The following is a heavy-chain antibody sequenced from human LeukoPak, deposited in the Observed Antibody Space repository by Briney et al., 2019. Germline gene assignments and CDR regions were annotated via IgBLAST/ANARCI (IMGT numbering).Heavy chain of an antibody. D-gene: IGHD3-9*01. CDR2: IYSGGST. CDR1: GFTVSSNY. CDR3: ARANYEILTGYLYFDY. J-gene: IGHJ4*02. V-gene: IGHV3-66*01. Sequence: QPGGSLRLSCAASGFTVSSNYMSWVRQAPGKGLEWVSIIYSGGSTHYGDSVKGRFTISRDNSKNTLYLQMNSPRAEDTAVYYCARANYEILTGYLYFDYWGQGTLVTVSS.